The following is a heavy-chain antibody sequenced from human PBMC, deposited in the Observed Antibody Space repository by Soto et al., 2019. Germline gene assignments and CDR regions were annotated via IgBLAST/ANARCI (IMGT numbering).Heavy chain of an antibody. Sequence: QVQLVQSGAEERKPGASVKVSCKASGYTFSTYAMHWVRRAPGQSLEWMGWFNGGNGNIKYSQKFEGRVTITTDTAASTAYMELNMLRSEDTAVSYCARGNVRGGCLDYWGQGTLVSVSS. CDR1: GYTFSTYA. D-gene: IGHD3-10*01. V-gene: IGHV1-3*05. CDR3: ARGNVRGGCLDY. CDR2: FNGGNGNI. J-gene: IGHJ4*02.